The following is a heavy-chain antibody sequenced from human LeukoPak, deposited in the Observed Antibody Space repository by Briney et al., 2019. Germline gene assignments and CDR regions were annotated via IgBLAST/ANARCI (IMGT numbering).Heavy chain of an antibody. Sequence: ASVKVSCKVSGYTLTELSMHWVRQAPGKGLEWMGGFDPEDGETIYAQKFQGRVTMTEDTSTDTAYMELSSLRSEDTAVYYCAREVPPGDYDSSGYPNWFDPWGQGTLVTVSS. D-gene: IGHD3-22*01. CDR3: AREVPPGDYDSSGYPNWFDP. J-gene: IGHJ5*02. CDR2: FDPEDGET. CDR1: GYTLTELS. V-gene: IGHV1-24*01.